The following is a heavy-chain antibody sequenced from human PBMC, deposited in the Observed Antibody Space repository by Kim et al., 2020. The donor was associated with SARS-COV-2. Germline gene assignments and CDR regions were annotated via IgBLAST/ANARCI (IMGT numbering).Heavy chain of an antibody. CDR3: ARLADLEYFDY. V-gene: IGHV3-21*06. CDR2: ISSSSSYI. J-gene: IGHJ4*02. Sequence: GGSLRLSCAASGFRFRGSTMAWVRQAPGTGLEWVSSISSSSSYIYYSDSLKGRFTISRDNAKSSLYLQMNSLRAEDTAVYFCARLADLEYFDYWGQGILVILSS. CDR1: GFRFRGST. D-gene: IGHD1-1*01.